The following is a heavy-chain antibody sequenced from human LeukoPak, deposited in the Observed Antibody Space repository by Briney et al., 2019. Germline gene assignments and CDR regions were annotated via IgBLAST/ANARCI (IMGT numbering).Heavy chain of an antibody. Sequence: GGSMRLSCAVSGFTFSSYAMSWVRQAPGKGLEWVSAISGSGGSTYYADSVKGRFTISRDNSKNTLYLQMNSLGAEDTAVYYCAKGRDSSSWYPPYYFDYWGQGTLVTVSS. D-gene: IGHD6-13*01. CDR2: ISGSGGST. CDR1: GFTFSSYA. J-gene: IGHJ4*02. V-gene: IGHV3-23*01. CDR3: AKGRDSSSWYPPYYFDY.